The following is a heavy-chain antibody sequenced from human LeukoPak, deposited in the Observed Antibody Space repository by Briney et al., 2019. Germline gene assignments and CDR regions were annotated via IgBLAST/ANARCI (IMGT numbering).Heavy chain of an antibody. CDR1: GYTLTELS. D-gene: IGHD6-19*01. CDR3: ATDWSLAVAGVLFHY. V-gene: IGHV1-24*01. CDR2: FDPEDGET. J-gene: IGHJ4*02. Sequence: ASVKVSCKVSGYTLTELSMHWVRQAPGKGLEWMGGFDPEDGETIYAQKFQGRVTMTEDTSTDTAYMELRRLRCEDTAVYYCATDWSLAVAGVLFHYWGQGTLVTVSS.